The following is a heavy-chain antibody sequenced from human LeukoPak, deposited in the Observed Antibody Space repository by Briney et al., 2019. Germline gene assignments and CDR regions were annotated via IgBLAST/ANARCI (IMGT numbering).Heavy chain of an antibody. CDR3: ARDHEWGRAYFDY. CDR1: GFIFDDYG. V-gene: IGHV3-20*04. Sequence: PGGSLRLSCAASGFIFDDYGMSWVRQAPGKGLEWVSGINWNGGSTGYADSVKGRFTISRDNAKNSLYLQMNSLRAEDTAVYYCARDHEWGRAYFDYWGQGTLVTVSS. D-gene: IGHD1-26*01. CDR2: INWNGGST. J-gene: IGHJ4*02.